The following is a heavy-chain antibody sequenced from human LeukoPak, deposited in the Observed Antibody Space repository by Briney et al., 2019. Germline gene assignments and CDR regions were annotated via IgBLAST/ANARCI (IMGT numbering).Heavy chain of an antibody. CDR2: IYPGDSDT. Sequence: GESLKISWKGSGYSFTSYCIGWVRQMPGKGLEVMGIIYPGDSDTRYSPCFQAQLTISADKSISTGYLQWSSLKASDTAMYYCARPSGVRGYSGYGFDPWGQGTLVTAYS. CDR3: ARPSGVRGYSGYGFDP. D-gene: IGHD5-12*01. CDR1: GYSFTSYC. J-gene: IGHJ5*02. V-gene: IGHV5-51*01.